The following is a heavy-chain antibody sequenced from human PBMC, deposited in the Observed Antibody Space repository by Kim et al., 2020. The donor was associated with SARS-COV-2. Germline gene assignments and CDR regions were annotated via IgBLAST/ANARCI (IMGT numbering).Heavy chain of an antibody. Sequence: ASVKVSCKASGYTFTSYAMNWVRQAPGQGLEWMGWINTNTGNPTYAQGFTGRFVFSLDTSVSTAYLQISILKAEDTAVYYCARGIAAAGTDSSGWSIYFDYWGQGTLVTVSS. J-gene: IGHJ4*02. CDR3: ARGIAAAGTDSSGWSIYFDY. CDR1: GYTFTSYA. CDR2: INTNTGNP. V-gene: IGHV7-4-1*02. D-gene: IGHD6-13*01.